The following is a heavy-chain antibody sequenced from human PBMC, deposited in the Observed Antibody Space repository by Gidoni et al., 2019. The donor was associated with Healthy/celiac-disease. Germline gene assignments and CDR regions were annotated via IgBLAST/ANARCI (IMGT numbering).Heavy chain of an antibody. V-gene: IGHV3-21*01. D-gene: IGHD1-26*01. CDR2: IVSSSSYI. CDR3: ARDLVGATSY. J-gene: IGHJ4*02. Sequence: EVQLVEPGEGRVKPGGSLRLACAASGFTCSSYRLNWGRQAPGKGLELVSSIVSSSSYIYYADSVKGRFTISRDNAKNSLYLQMNSLRAEDTAVYYCARDLVGATSYWGQGTLVTVSS. CDR1: GFTCSSYR.